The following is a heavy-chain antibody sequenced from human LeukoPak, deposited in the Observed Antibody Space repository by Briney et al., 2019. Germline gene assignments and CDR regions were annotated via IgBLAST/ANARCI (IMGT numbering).Heavy chain of an antibody. CDR3: AKAVIVVVPAATDY. Sequence: GGSLRLSCAASGFTFSNYGMHWVRQAPGKGLEWVSFIRYDGSTKYYADSVKGRFTISRDNSKNTLYLQMNSLRAEDTAVYYCAKAVIVVVPAATDYWGQGTLVTVSS. D-gene: IGHD2-2*01. V-gene: IGHV3-30*02. J-gene: IGHJ4*02. CDR1: GFTFSNYG. CDR2: IRYDGSTK.